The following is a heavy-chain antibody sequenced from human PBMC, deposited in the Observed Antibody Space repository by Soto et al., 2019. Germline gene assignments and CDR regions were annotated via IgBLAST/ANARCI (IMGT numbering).Heavy chain of an antibody. CDR2: IKTKTHGERT. CDR1: GFAFSNAW. J-gene: IGHJ6*02. Sequence: EVQLVESGGGSVKPGGSLTLSCAASGFAFSNAWMNWVRQAPGKGLEWVGRIKTKTHGERTDYAATVKGRFSISRDDSKYTLYLQMSSLKVDDTAVYYCTTGSVEGVWGQGTTVTVSS. D-gene: IGHD2-15*01. V-gene: IGHV3-15*07. CDR3: TTGSVEGV.